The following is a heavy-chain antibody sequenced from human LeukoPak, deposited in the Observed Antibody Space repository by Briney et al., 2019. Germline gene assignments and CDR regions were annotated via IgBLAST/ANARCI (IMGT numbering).Heavy chain of an antibody. CDR3: ARVGPNSSGWYNY. CDR2: IYYSGST. D-gene: IGHD6-19*01. Sequence: SETLSLTCTVSGGSVSSGSYYWSWIRQPPGKGLEWIGYIYYSGSTNYNPSLKSRVTISVDTSKNQFSLKLSSVTAADTAVYYCARVGPNSSGWYNYWGQGTLVTVSS. CDR1: GGSVSSGSYY. V-gene: IGHV4-61*01. J-gene: IGHJ4*02.